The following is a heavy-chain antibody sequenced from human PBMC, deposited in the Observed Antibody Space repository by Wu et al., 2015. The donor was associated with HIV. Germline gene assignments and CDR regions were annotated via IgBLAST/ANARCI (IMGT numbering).Heavy chain of an antibody. CDR1: GYTLTELS. D-gene: IGHD1-26*01. CDR2: FDPEDGET. V-gene: IGHV1-24*01. Sequence: QVQLVQSGAEVKKPGASVKVSCKVSGYTLTELSMHWVRQAPGKGLEWMGGFDPEDGETIYAQKFQGRVTMTEDTSTDTAYMELSSLRSEDTAVYYCATFFQVGSYFCVTYFDYVGTRERWSTVSS. CDR3: ATFFQVGSYFCVTYFDY. J-gene: IGHJ4*02.